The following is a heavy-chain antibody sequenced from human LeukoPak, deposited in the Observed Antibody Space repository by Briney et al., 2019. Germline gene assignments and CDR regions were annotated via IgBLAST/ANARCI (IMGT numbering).Heavy chain of an antibody. CDR3: ARGVDRFDP. J-gene: IGHJ5*02. CDR2: ITSSSTYI. Sequence: GGSLRLSCAASGFTFSSYSMNWVRQAPGKGLEWVSSITSSSTYIYYADPVKGRFTISRDNAKNSLYLQMNSLRAEDTAIYYCARGVDRFDPWGQGTLVTVSS. CDR1: GFTFSSYS. V-gene: IGHV3-21*01. D-gene: IGHD2-2*01.